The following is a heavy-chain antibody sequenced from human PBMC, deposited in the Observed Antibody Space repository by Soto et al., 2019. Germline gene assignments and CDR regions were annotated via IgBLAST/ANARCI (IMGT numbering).Heavy chain of an antibody. CDR1: GVTFTKAW. Sequence: EVQLVESGGGLVKPGGSLRLYWLASGVTFTKAWLSWVRQAPGNGLEWVGRIKSKSEGRTTNYAAPVKGRFTVSRDDSKNTVYLQMNSLRIEDTGVYYCTTDEGSGKGYYYGMDVWGQGTTVTVSS. V-gene: IGHV3-15*01. D-gene: IGHD3-10*01. J-gene: IGHJ6*02. CDR3: TTDEGSGKGYYYGMDV. CDR2: IKSKSEGRTT.